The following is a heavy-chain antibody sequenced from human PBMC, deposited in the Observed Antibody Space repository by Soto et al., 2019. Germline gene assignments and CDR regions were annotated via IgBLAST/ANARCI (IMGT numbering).Heavy chain of an antibody. CDR2: IYYSGST. V-gene: IGHV4-30-4*01. Sequence: SETLSLTCTVSGGSISSGDYYWSWIRQPPGKGLEWIGYIYYSGSTYYNSSLKSRLFMSVDMSKNQFSLNLSSVTVADAATYYCARAVLTCPNYYYYYGMDVWGQGTTVTVS. CDR1: GGSISSGDYY. D-gene: IGHD3-9*01. J-gene: IGHJ6*02. CDR3: ARAVLTCPNYYYYYGMDV.